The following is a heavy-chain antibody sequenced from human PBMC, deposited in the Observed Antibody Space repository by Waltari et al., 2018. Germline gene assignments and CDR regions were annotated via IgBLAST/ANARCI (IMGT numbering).Heavy chain of an antibody. CDR2: VRGSGRS. Sequence: QVQLQESGPGLVKPAGTLSVTCVVSGDSMSASDWWSWVRQSPGKGLEWIGQVRGSGRSNYNPSLQTRVSVSIDTSKKQFSLRMTSATAADTAVYYCARYRGRVLFLDSWGQGTLVTFSP. CDR3: ARYRGRVLFLDS. V-gene: IGHV4-4*02. J-gene: IGHJ4*02. CDR1: GDSMSASDW. D-gene: IGHD1-1*01.